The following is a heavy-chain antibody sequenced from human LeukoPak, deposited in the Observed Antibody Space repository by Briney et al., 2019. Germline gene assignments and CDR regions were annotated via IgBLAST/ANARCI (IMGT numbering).Heavy chain of an antibody. CDR3: ARHGLAAAGHYNWFDP. V-gene: IGHV4-39*01. Sequence: SETLSLTCTVSGGSISSSSYYWGWIRQPPGKGLEWIGSIYYSGSTYYNPSLKSRVTISVDTSKNQFSLKLSSVTAADTAVYYCARHGLAAAGHYNWFDPWGQGTLVTVSS. J-gene: IGHJ5*02. CDR2: IYYSGST. D-gene: IGHD6-13*01. CDR1: GGSISSSSYY.